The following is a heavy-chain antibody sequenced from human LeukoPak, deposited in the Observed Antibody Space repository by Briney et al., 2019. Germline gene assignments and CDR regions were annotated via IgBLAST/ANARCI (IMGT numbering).Heavy chain of an antibody. CDR1: GASINSDTYY. CDR2: HSHRGSA. CDR3: ARYQTGTMFAV. Sequence: SDTLSLTCTVSGASINSDTYYWGWIRQPPGKGLEWIGTHSHRGSAYYNPSLRGRITMSLDTSEHQLSLTLYSVTAADTAIYYCARYQTGTMFAVWGQGTLVTISS. D-gene: IGHD1/OR15-1a*01. J-gene: IGHJ4*02. V-gene: IGHV4-39*07.